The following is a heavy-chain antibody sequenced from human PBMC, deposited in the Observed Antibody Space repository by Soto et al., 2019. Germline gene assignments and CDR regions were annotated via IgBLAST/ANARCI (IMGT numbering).Heavy chain of an antibody. Sequence: ASVKVSCKASGYTFTSYYMHWVRQAPGQGLECMGIINPSGGSTSYAQKFQGRVTMTRDTSTSTVYMELSSLRSEDTAVYYCARDAGSPGAFDIWGQGTMVTVSS. CDR2: INPSGGST. CDR3: ARDAGSPGAFDI. D-gene: IGHD3-10*01. V-gene: IGHV1-46*03. CDR1: GYTFTSYY. J-gene: IGHJ3*02.